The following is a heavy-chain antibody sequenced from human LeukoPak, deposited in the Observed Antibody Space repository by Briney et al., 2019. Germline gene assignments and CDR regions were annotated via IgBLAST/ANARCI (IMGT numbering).Heavy chain of an antibody. Sequence: VASVKVSCKASGYTFPSYFMHWVRQAPGQGLEWMGIINPTGGSTTYAQKFQGRVTMTRDTSTSTVYMELCSLRSDDTAVYYCARTAARRFDYWGQGALVTVSS. CDR1: GYTFPSYF. CDR2: INPTGGST. J-gene: IGHJ4*02. CDR3: ARTAARRFDY. V-gene: IGHV1-46*01. D-gene: IGHD6-6*01.